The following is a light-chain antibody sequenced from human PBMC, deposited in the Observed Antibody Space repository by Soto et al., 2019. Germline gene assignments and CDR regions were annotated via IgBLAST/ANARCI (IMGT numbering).Light chain of an antibody. V-gene: IGKV1-6*01. CDR3: LQDYHYPRT. Sequence: ATPLTQSPSSLSASIGDRVTITCRASQGIRNHLGWYQQKPGNAPKLLIYGASILQDGVPSRFSGNGSATDFTLTITSLQPEDFAIYYCLQDYHYPRTFGQGTKVDIK. CDR1: QGIRNH. J-gene: IGKJ1*01. CDR2: GAS.